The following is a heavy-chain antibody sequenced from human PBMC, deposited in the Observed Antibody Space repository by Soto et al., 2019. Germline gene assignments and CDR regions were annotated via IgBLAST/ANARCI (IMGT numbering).Heavy chain of an antibody. J-gene: IGHJ6*02. CDR2: RIPIFGRA. Sequence: GASVKVSCKASGGTFSSYAISWVRQAPGQGLEWMGGRIPIFGRANYAQKFQGRVTITADESTSKAYMELSSLRSEDTAVRYCARVSRLEPPISIYVDDGPGSSHYYYGMDVWGQGTTVTVSS. D-gene: IGHD3-9*01. CDR1: GGTFSSYA. V-gene: IGHV1-69*13. CDR3: ARVSRLEPPISIYVDDGPGSSHYYYGMDV.